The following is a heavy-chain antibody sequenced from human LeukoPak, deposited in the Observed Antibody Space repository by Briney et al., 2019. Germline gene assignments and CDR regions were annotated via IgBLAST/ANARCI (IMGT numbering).Heavy chain of an antibody. D-gene: IGHD3-22*01. CDR2: INPSGGST. CDR1: GYTFTSYY. J-gene: IGHJ6*02. V-gene: IGHV1-46*01. CDR3: ARWGRRPTSDDSSGHTSSYGMDV. Sequence: ASVKVSCTASGYTFTSYYMHWVRQAPGQGLEWMGIINPSGGSTSYAQKFQGRVTMTRDTSTSTVYMELSSLRSEDTAVYYCARWGRRPTSDDSSGHTSSYGMDVWGQGTTVTVSS.